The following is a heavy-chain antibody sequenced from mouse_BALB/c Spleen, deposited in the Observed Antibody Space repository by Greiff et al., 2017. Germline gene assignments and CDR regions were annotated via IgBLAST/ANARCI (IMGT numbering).Heavy chain of an antibody. CDR2: ISSGSSTI. V-gene: IGHV5-17*02. CDR3: AREEIYYDYTWFAY. J-gene: IGHJ3*01. CDR1: GFTFSSFG. Sequence: VQLKESGGGLVQPGGSRKLSCAASGFTFSSFGMHWVRQAPEKGLEWVAYISSGSSTIYYADTVKGRFTISRDNPKNTLFLQMTSLRSEDTAMYYCAREEIYYDYTWFAYWGQGTLVTVSA. D-gene: IGHD2-4*01.